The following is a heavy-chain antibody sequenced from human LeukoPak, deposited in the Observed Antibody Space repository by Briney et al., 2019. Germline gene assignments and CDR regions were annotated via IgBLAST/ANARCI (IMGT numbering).Heavy chain of an antibody. Sequence: HPGGSLRLSCAASGFTFSNSWMHWVRQAPGKGLECVSRINERATIISYADSVKGRFTISRENARNTLYLQMNSLTAEDTAVYYCVRDLILVWTPGDDFDHWGQGTPVTVSS. D-gene: IGHD3-16*01. CDR1: GFTFSNSW. V-gene: IGHV3-74*01. J-gene: IGHJ4*02. CDR3: VRDLILVWTPGDDFDH. CDR2: INERATII.